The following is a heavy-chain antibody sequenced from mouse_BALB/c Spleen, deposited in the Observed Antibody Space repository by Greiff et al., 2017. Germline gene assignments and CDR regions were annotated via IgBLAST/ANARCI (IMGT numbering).Heavy chain of an antibody. CDR2: ISSGGSYT. Sequence: EVKLMESGGGLVKPGGSLKLSCAASGFTFSSYTMSWVRQTPEKRLEWVATISSGGSYTYYPDSVKGRFTISRDNAKNTLYLQMSSLTPEDTSMYYCTRDRGYALDYWGQGTTVTVSS. J-gene: IGHJ4*01. V-gene: IGHV5-6-4*01. D-gene: IGHD3-1*01. CDR1: GFTFSSYT. CDR3: TRDRGYALDY.